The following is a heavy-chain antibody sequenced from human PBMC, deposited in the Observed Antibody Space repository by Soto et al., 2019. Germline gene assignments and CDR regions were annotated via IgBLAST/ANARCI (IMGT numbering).Heavy chain of an antibody. CDR1: GFTFSSYA. Sequence: GGSLRLSCAASGFTFSSYAMSWVRQAPGKGLEWVSAISGSGGSRYYADSVKGRFTISRDNSKNTLYLQMNSLRAEDTAVYYCAKDPPTLLWFGELLADHWGQGTLVTVSS. CDR3: AKDPPTLLWFGELLADH. CDR2: ISGSGGSR. D-gene: IGHD3-10*01. V-gene: IGHV3-23*01. J-gene: IGHJ4*02.